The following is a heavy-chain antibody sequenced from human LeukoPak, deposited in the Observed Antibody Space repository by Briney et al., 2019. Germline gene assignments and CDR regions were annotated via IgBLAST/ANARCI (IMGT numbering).Heavy chain of an antibody. J-gene: IGHJ4*02. CDR3: ATEVGHSSSRNSEYYFDY. CDR2: INPNSGGT. CDR1: GYTFTAYY. D-gene: IGHD6-6*01. Sequence: PWASVKVSCKASGYTFTAYYMHWVRQAPGQGLEWMGWINPNSGGTNYAQKFQGRVTMTRDTSISTAYMELSRLRSDDTAVYYCATEVGHSSSRNSEYYFDYWGQGTLVTVSS. V-gene: IGHV1-2*02.